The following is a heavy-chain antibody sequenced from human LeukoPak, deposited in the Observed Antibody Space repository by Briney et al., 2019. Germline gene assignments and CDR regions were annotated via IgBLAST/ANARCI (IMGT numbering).Heavy chain of an antibody. CDR2: IWYDGSNK. CDR1: GFTFSSYG. D-gene: IGHD6-19*01. V-gene: IGHV3-33*01. J-gene: IGHJ4*02. Sequence: PGGSLRLSCAASGFTFSSYGMHWVRQAPGKGLEWVAVIWYDGSNKYYADSVRGRFTISRDNSKNTLYLQMNGLRAEDTAVYYCARVWGSSGLDYWCQGTLVTVSS. CDR3: ARVWGSSGLDY.